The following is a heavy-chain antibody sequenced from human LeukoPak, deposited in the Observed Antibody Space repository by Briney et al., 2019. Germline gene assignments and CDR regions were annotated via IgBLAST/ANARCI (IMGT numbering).Heavy chain of an antibody. J-gene: IGHJ6*03. CDR3: ARRRGVAAAGAYYYYMDV. V-gene: IGHV4-59*01. CDR2: SYYTGST. CDR1: GGSINGYY. D-gene: IGHD6-13*01. Sequence: SETLSLTCTVSGGSINGYYWSWIRQPPGKGLEWSGYSYYTGSTNYNPSLKSRVTISVDTSKNRFSLRLSSVTAADTAVYYCARRRGVAAAGAYYYYMDVWGKGTTVTVSS.